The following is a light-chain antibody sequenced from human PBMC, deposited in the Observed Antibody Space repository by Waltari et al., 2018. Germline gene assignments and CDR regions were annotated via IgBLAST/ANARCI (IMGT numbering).Light chain of an antibody. CDR1: QSVNSNY. CDR3: QQYGSSPPWT. Sequence: DIVLTQSPATLSLSPGARATLSCGASQSVNSNYLAWYQQKPGLAPRLLIYDASSRATGIPDRFTGSGSGTDFTLTISRLEPEDFAVYYCQQYGSSPPWTFGQGTKVEIK. J-gene: IGKJ1*01. V-gene: IGKV3D-20*01. CDR2: DAS.